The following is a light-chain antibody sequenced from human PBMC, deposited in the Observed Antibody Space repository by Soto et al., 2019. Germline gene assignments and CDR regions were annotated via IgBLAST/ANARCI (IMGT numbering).Light chain of an antibody. CDR3: SSYTSSSTYV. CDR2: EVN. CDR1: SSDVGTYNR. V-gene: IGLV2-18*02. Sequence: QSALTQPPSVSGSPGQSVIISCTGTSSDVGTYNRVSWYQQPPGTAPKLMIFEVNNRPAGVPDRFSGSKSGNTASLTISGLQAEDEDVYYCSSYTSSSTYVFGTGTKVTVL. J-gene: IGLJ1*01.